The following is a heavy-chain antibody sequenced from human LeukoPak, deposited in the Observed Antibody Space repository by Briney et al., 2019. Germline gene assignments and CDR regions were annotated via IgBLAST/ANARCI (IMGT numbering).Heavy chain of an antibody. Sequence: PSQTLSLTCTVSGGSISSGDYYWSWIRQPPGKGLEWIGYIYYSGSTYYNPSLKSRVTISVDTSKNQFSLKLSSVTAADTAVYYCARDSSGYYLNFDYWAREPWSPSPQ. J-gene: IGHJ4*02. CDR2: IYYSGST. CDR3: ARDSSGYYLNFDY. V-gene: IGHV4-30-4*01. CDR1: GGSISSGDYY. D-gene: IGHD3-22*01.